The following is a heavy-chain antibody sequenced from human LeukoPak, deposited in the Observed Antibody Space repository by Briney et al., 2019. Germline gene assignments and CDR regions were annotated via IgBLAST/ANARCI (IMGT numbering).Heavy chain of an antibody. V-gene: IGHV4-34*01. CDR1: GGSCSDYY. CDR3: ATRTARKAFDI. Sequence: PSETLSLTCAVYGGSCSDYYWSWIRQPPGKGLEWIGEINHSGSTTYNPSLKSRVIISVDTSKKQFSLKLSSVTAADTAVYYCATRTARKAFDIWGQGTLVTVSS. D-gene: IGHD1/OR15-1a*01. J-gene: IGHJ3*02. CDR2: INHSGST.